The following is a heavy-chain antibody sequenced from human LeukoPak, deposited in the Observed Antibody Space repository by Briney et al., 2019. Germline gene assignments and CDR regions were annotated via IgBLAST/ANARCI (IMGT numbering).Heavy chain of an antibody. CDR3: ARGLERFDY. V-gene: IGHV3-53*01. J-gene: IGHJ4*02. Sequence: GGSLRLSCADPGFTVSSNYMSWVRQAPGKGLEWVSVIYSGGSTYYADSVKGRFTISRDNSKNTLYLQMNSLRAEDTAVYDGARGLERFDYWGQGTLVTVSS. CDR2: IYSGGST. CDR1: GFTVSSNY. D-gene: IGHD1-1*01.